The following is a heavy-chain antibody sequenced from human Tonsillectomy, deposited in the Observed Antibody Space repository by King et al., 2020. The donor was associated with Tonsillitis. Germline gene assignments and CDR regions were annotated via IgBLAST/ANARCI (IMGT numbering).Heavy chain of an antibody. CDR1: GYTFTSYD. D-gene: IGHD3-10*01. CDR3: ARGVNSYGSGRVGFDP. CDR2: MNPNSGNT. Sequence: VQLVQSGAEVKKPGASVKVSCKASGYTFTSYDINWVRQATGQGLEWMGWMNPNSGNTGYAQKFQGRVTMTRNTSISTAYMELSSLRSEDTAVYYCARGVNSYGSGRVGFDPWGQGTLVIVSS. J-gene: IGHJ5*02. V-gene: IGHV1-8*02.